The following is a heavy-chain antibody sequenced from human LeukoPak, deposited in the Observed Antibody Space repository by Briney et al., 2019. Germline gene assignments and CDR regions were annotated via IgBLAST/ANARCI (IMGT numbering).Heavy chain of an antibody. Sequence: GSLRLSCAASGFTFSSYSMNWVRQAPGKGLEWVSSISSSSSYIYYADSVKGRFNISRDNAKNSLYLQMNSLRAEDTAVYYCAREPSGTAIDYWGQGTLVTVSS. CDR1: GFTFSSYS. J-gene: IGHJ4*02. CDR3: AREPSGTAIDY. V-gene: IGHV3-21*01. CDR2: ISSSSSYI. D-gene: IGHD1-1*01.